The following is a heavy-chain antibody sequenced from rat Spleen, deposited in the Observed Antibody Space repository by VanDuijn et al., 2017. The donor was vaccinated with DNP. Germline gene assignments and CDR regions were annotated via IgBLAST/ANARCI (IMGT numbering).Heavy chain of an antibody. Sequence: EVKLVESGGGLVQPGRSLRLSCAAAGFSLKTYWMGWVRQAPGKGVEWIGEIKDDSSTIKYSPSLKDKFTISRDNAQNTLYLQMSQLGSEDTAIYYCVREDKGVDAWGQGVSVTVSS. V-gene: IGHV4-2*01. CDR2: IKDDSSTI. D-gene: IGHD2-2*01. CDR3: VREDKGVDA. CDR1: GFSLKTYW. J-gene: IGHJ4*01.